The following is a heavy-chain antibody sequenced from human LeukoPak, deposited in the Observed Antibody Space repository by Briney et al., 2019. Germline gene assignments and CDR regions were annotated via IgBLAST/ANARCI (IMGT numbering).Heavy chain of an antibody. Sequence: SETLSLTCTVSGGSISSYYWSWIRQPPGKGLEWIGYIYYSGSTDYNPSLKSRVTISLDTSKNQFSLKLSSVTAADTAVYYCAGRYSSNWYFDYWGQGTLVTVSS. CDR2: IYYSGST. V-gene: IGHV4-59*01. D-gene: IGHD6-13*01. CDR1: GGSISSYY. CDR3: AGRYSSNWYFDY. J-gene: IGHJ4*02.